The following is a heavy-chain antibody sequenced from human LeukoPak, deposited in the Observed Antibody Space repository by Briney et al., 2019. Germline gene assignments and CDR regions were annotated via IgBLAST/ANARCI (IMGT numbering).Heavy chain of an antibody. CDR3: AKVPMVRGVMENFDY. V-gene: IGHV3-23*01. CDR1: GFTFSSYA. Sequence: GGSLRLSCAASGFTFSSYAMSWVRQAPGKGLEWVSAISGSGVSTYYADSVKGRFTISRDNSKNTLYLQMNSLRAEDTAVYYCAKVPMVRGVMENFDYWGQGTLVTVSS. J-gene: IGHJ4*02. CDR2: ISGSGVST. D-gene: IGHD3-10*01.